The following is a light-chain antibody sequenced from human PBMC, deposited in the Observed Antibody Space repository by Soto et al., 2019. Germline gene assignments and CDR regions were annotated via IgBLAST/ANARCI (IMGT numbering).Light chain of an antibody. J-gene: IGKJ5*01. V-gene: IGKV3D-15*01. Sequence: EIVMTQSPATLSVSPGETDSLSCRASQSAGNFLAWYQQKPGQAPRLLIYYISTRATGIPARFSGSGSGTEFTLTINSLQSEDSAVYYCQQHNQWPITFGQGTRLEI. CDR3: QQHNQWPIT. CDR1: QSAGNF. CDR2: YIS.